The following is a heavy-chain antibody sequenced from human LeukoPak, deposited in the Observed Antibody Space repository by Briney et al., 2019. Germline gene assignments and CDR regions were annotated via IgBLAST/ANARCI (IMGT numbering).Heavy chain of an antibody. CDR2: VSNSGDYI. D-gene: IGHD2-8*01. J-gene: IGHJ4*02. CDR3: ARALIGYYFDY. V-gene: IGHV3-21*06. CDR1: GFTFDGYG. Sequence: GGPLRLSCVASGFTFDGYGMSWVRQAPGKGLEWVSSVSNSGDYIHYADSVKGRFTISRDNSKNSLYLQMNSLRAEDTAVYYCARALIGYYFDYWGQGTLVTVSS.